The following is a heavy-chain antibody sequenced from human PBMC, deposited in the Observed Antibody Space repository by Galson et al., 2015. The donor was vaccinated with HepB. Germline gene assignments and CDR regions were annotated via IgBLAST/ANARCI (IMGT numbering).Heavy chain of an antibody. V-gene: IGHV3-21*01. J-gene: IGHJ6*02. CDR3: ARDRGRSDYGYYYGMDV. D-gene: IGHD4-17*01. CDR2: ISGSSTYI. CDR1: GFTFSYYT. Sequence: SLRLSCAASGFTFSYYTINWVRQASGKGLEWVSSISGSSTYIYYTDSVWGRFTVSRDNSNDSLYLQMNSLRVEDTAVYYCARDRGRSDYGYYYGMDVWGQGTTVTVSS.